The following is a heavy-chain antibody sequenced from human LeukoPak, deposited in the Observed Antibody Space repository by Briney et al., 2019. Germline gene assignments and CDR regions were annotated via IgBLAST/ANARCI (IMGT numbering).Heavy chain of an antibody. CDR1: GFTFSNAW. D-gene: IGHD6-19*01. V-gene: IGHV3-15*01. CDR3: TTEPGIAVAGTEDWFDP. J-gene: IGHJ5*02. Sequence: GGSLRLSCAASGFTFSNAWMSWVRQAPGKGLEWVGRIKSKTDGGTTDYAAPVKGRFTISRDDSKNTLYLQMNSLKTEDTAVYYCTTEPGIAVAGTEDWFDPWGQGTLVTASS. CDR2: IKSKTDGGTT.